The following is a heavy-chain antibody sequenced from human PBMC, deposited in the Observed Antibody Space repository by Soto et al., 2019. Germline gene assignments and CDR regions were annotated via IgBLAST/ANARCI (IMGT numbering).Heavy chain of an antibody. Sequence: SETLSLTCTVSGGSISSGGYYWSWIRQHPGKGLEWIGYIYYSGSTYYNPSLKSRVTKSVDTSKNQFSLKLSSVTAADTAVYYCASPKIAFYNWFDPWGQGTLVTVSS. V-gene: IGHV4-31*03. CDR2: IYYSGST. D-gene: IGHD3-3*02. CDR3: ASPKIAFYNWFDP. CDR1: GGSISSGGYY. J-gene: IGHJ5*02.